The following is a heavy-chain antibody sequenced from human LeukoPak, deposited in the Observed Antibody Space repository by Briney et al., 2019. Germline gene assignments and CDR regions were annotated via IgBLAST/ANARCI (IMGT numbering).Heavy chain of an antibody. V-gene: IGHV1-18*01. J-gene: IGHJ5*02. CDR2: ISAYNGNT. CDR1: GYTFTSYG. CDR3: ARVSSPLQYNWFDP. D-gene: IGHD1-14*01. Sequence: SVKVSCKASGYTFTSYGISWVRQAPGQGLEWMGWISAYNGNTNYAQKLQGRVTMTTDTSTSTAYMELSRLRSDDTAVYYCARVSSPLQYNWFDPWGQGTLVTVSS.